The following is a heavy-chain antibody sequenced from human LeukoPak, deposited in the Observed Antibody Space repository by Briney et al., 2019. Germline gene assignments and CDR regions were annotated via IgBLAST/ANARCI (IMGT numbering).Heavy chain of an antibody. J-gene: IGHJ4*02. D-gene: IGHD5-18*01. CDR3: ARDHNYAFDN. V-gene: IGHV3-21*05. Sequence: GGSLRLSCTASGFPFIEYSMNWVRLAPGQGLEWISYIGISSGNTKYADSVKGRFTISADNAKNPLYLQMNSLRVEDTAVYSCARDHNYAFDNWGQGTLVSVSS. CDR1: GFPFIEYS. CDR2: IGISSGNT.